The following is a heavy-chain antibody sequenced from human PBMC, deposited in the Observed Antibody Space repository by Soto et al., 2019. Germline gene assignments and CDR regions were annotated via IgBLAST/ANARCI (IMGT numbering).Heavy chain of an antibody. CDR2: IWYDGSNK. V-gene: IGHV3-33*01. J-gene: IGHJ6*02. CDR3: AIYSYGYYYYYGMDV. D-gene: IGHD5-18*01. CDR1: GFTFSSYG. Sequence: GGSLRLSCAASGFTFSSYGMHWVRQAPGKGLEWVAVIWYDGSNKYYADSVKGRFTISRDNSKNTLYLQMNSLRAEDTAVYYCAIYSYGYYYYYGMDVCAQGTTVTVSS.